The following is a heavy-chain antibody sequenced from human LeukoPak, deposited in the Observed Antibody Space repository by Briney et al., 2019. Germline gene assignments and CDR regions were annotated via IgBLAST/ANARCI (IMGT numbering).Heavy chain of an antibody. D-gene: IGHD4-23*01. CDR3: ARFARPGKNSRGFDY. J-gene: IGHJ4*02. CDR1: GYSFTSYW. V-gene: IGHV5-51*01. CDR2: IYPGDSDT. Sequence: GESLKISCKGPGYSFTSYWIGWVRQMPGKGLEWMGIIYPGDSDTRYSPSFQGQVTISVDKSINTAYLQWSSLEASDTAMYYCARFARPGKNSRGFDYWGQGTLVTVSS.